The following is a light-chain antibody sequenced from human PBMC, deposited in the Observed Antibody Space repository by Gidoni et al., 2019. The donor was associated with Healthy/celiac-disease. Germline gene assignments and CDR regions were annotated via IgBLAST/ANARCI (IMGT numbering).Light chain of an antibody. J-gene: IGKJ1*01. Sequence: VLPHPPAPLSLPPGERATLSCRASQSVSSYLAWYQQKPGQAPRLLIYDASNRDTGIPARFSGSGSGTDFTLTISSLEPEDFAIYYCQQRSNWRGTFGQGTKVEIK. CDR2: DAS. V-gene: IGKV3-11*01. CDR1: QSVSSY. CDR3: QQRSNWRGT.